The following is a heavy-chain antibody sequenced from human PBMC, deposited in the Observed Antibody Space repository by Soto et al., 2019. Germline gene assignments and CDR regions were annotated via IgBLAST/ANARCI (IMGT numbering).Heavy chain of an antibody. CDR1: GGSISSYY. Sequence: SETLSLTCTVSGGSISSYYWSWIRQPPGKGLEWIGYIYYSGSTNYNPSLKSRVTISVDTSKNQFSLKLSSVTAADTAVYYCARAPDYGSGSDAFDIWGQGTMVTVSS. J-gene: IGHJ3*02. CDR2: IYYSGST. CDR3: ARAPDYGSGSDAFDI. V-gene: IGHV4-59*01. D-gene: IGHD3-10*01.